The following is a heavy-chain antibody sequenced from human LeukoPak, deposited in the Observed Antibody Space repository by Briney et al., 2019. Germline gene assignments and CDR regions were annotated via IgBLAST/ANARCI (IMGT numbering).Heavy chain of an antibody. V-gene: IGHV4-59*08. CDR1: GASISSYY. D-gene: IGHD1-26*01. J-gene: IGHJ3*02. Sequence: PSETLSLTCTVSGASISSYYWSWIRQPPGKGLEWLGYIYYSGSTNYNPSLKSRVTISIDTSKNQFSLKLSSVTAADTAVYYCARHQWVPAFDIWGQGTMVTVSS. CDR2: IYYSGST. CDR3: ARHQWVPAFDI.